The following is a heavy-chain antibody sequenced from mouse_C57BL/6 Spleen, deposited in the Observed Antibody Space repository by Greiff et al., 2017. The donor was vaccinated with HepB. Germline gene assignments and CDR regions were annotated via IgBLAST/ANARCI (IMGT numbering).Heavy chain of an antibody. CDR1: GYTFTSYW. V-gene: IGHV1-55*01. J-gene: IGHJ4*01. CDR3: ARQSNYDLCYAIDY. D-gene: IGHD2-5*01. Sequence: QVQLQQPGAELVKPGASVKMSCKASGYTFTSYWITWVKQRPGQGLEWIGEIYPGSGNTNYNEKFKSKATLTVDTSSSTAYMQLSSLTSEDSAVYYCARQSNYDLCYAIDYWGQGTSVTVSS. CDR2: IYPGSGNT.